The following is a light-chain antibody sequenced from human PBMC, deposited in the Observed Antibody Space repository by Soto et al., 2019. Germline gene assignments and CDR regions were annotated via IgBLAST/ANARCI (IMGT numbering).Light chain of an antibody. V-gene: IGKV3-15*01. J-gene: IGKJ5*01. CDR2: GAS. CDR1: QSVSSN. Sequence: EIVMTQSPATLSVSPGDRATLSCRASQSVSSNLGWYQQKPGQAPRLLIYGASTRASGIPARFSGSGSGTDFTLTISSLEPADFAVYYCQQRSNWPSITFGQGTRLEMK. CDR3: QQRSNWPSIT.